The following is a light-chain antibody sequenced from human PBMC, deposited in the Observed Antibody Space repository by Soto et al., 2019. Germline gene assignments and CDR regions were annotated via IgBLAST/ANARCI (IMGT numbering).Light chain of an antibody. CDR1: QSISSY. J-gene: IGKJ2*01. Sequence: DIQMTQSPSSLSASVRDRVTITCRASQSISSYLNWYQQKPGKAPKLLIYKASSLESGVPSRFSGSGSGTEFTLTISSLQPDDFATYYCQQYNSYTYTFGQGTKLEIK. CDR2: KAS. V-gene: IGKV1-5*03. CDR3: QQYNSYTYT.